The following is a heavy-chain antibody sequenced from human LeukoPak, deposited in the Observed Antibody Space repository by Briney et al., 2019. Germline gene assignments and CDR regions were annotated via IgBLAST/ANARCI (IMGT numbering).Heavy chain of an antibody. CDR3: AKDRLILTGYYNVFDY. Sequence: GGSLRLSCAASGFSFSSYAMSWVRQAPGKGLEWVSIITFNGGNTYYASVEGRFTISRDNSKNTLYLQMNSLSAEDTAVYYCAKDRLILTGYYNVFDYWGQGTLVTVSS. J-gene: IGHJ4*02. CDR1: GFSFSSYA. D-gene: IGHD3-9*01. CDR2: ITFNGGNT. V-gene: IGHV3-23*01.